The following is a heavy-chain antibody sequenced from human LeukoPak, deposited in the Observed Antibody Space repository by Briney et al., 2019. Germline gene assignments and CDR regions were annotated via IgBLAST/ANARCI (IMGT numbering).Heavy chain of an antibody. CDR2: VYYTGST. Sequence: SETLSLTCTVSVGSIRSDYWSWIRQPQGRGLEWIGYVYYTGSTDYNPSLKSRVTISLDTSKNQFSLELRSVTAADTAVYYCATHTGTYHSFDSWGQGTLVTVSS. J-gene: IGHJ4*02. CDR3: ATHTGTYHSFDS. V-gene: IGHV4-59*08. D-gene: IGHD1-26*01. CDR1: VGSIRSDY.